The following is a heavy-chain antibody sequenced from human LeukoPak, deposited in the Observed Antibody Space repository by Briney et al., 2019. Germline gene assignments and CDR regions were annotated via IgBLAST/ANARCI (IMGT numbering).Heavy chain of an antibody. J-gene: IGHJ5*02. CDR1: GGSISSYY. V-gene: IGHV4-4*09. CDR3: ARSLRIAAGGWFDP. CDR2: IYRSGST. Sequence: SETLSLTCTVSGGSISSYYWSWIRQPPGKGLEWIGYIYRSGSTYYNPSLKSRVTISVDRSKNQFSLKLSSVTAADTAVYYCARSLRIAAGGWFDPWGQGTLVTVSS. D-gene: IGHD6-13*01.